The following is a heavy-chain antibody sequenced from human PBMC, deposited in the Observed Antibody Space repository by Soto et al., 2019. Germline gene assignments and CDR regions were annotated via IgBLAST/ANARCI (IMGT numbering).Heavy chain of an antibody. Sequence: SVKVSCKASGGTFSSYAIHWVRQAPGQGLEWLGKIIPSYDRTNYAQKFQGRVTVTADTYTTTAYMELSSLRSDDTAVYYCARDPSNDYGGDTFDYWGQGTLVTVSS. D-gene: IGHD4-17*01. V-gene: IGHV1-69*04. J-gene: IGHJ4*02. CDR3: ARDPSNDYGGDTFDY. CDR1: GGTFSSYA. CDR2: IIPSYDRT.